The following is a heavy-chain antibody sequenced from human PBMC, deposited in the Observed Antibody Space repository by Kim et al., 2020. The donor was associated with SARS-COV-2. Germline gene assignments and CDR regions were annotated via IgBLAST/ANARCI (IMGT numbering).Heavy chain of an antibody. J-gene: IGHJ4*02. CDR2: XXTDTGNP. V-gene: IGHV7-4-1*02. D-gene: IGHD5-12*01. Sequence: ASVKVSCKASGYILTSHAMHWVRQAPGQGXXWMXXXXTDTGNPTYAQGFTGRFVFSLDTSVRTAYLQINSLKAGDTAVYYCARDGEISGSDFFFXFWGQGTLVTXSS. CDR3: ARDGEISGSDFFFXF. CDR1: GYILTSHA.